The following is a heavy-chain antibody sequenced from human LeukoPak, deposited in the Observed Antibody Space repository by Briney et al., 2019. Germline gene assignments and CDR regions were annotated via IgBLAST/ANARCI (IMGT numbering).Heavy chain of an antibody. J-gene: IGHJ4*02. CDR3: ARENSSGWYYFDY. CDR2: IIPIFGTA. CDR1: GGTFSSYA. Sequence: ASVKVSCTASGGTFSSYAISWVRQAPGQGLEWMGGIIPIFGTANYAQKFQGRVTITADESTSTAYMELSSLRSEDTAVYYCARENSSGWYYFDYWGQGTLVTVSS. V-gene: IGHV1-69*13. D-gene: IGHD6-19*01.